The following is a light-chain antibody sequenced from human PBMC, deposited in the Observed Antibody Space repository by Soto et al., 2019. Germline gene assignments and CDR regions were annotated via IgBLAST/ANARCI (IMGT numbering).Light chain of an antibody. CDR3: SSYTSSSPVV. V-gene: IGLV2-14*01. Sequence: QSVLTQPASVSGSPGQSITISCTGTSSDIGGYNYVSWYQQHPGKAPKLMICDVSIRPSGVSNRFSGSKSGNTASLTISGLQAEDEADYYCSSYTSSSPVVFGGGTKLTVL. CDR1: SSDIGGYNY. CDR2: DVS. J-gene: IGLJ2*01.